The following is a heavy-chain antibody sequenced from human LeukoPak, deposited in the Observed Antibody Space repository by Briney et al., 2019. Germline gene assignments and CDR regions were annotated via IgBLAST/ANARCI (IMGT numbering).Heavy chain of an antibody. V-gene: IGHV3-30*02. CDR2: IQYDGNIK. CDR3: ARVGKYSTSSQKWELPDY. CDR1: GFTFSTYG. D-gene: IGHD1-26*01. Sequence: GGSLRLSCAASGFTFSTYGMHWVRQAPGKGLEWVAFIQYDGNIKYYADSVKGRFTISRDNTKNSLYLQMNSLRAEDTAVYYCARVGKYSTSSQKWELPDYWGQGTLVTVSS. J-gene: IGHJ4*02.